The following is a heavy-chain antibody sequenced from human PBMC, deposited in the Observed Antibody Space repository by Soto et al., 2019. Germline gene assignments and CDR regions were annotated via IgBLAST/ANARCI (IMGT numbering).Heavy chain of an antibody. Sequence: QVQLVESGGGVVQPGRSLRLSCAASGFTFSSYGMHWVRQAPGKGLEWVAVIWYDGSNKYYADSVKGRFTISRDNSKNTLYLQMNSLRAEDTAVYYCARDLGSSGYYSDCFDPWGQGTLVTVSS. D-gene: IGHD3-22*01. CDR3: ARDLGSSGYYSDCFDP. J-gene: IGHJ5*02. V-gene: IGHV3-33*01. CDR1: GFTFSSYG. CDR2: IWYDGSNK.